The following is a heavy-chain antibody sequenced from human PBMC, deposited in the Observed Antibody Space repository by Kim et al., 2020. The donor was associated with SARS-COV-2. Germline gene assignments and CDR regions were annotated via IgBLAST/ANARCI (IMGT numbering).Heavy chain of an antibody. V-gene: IGHV5-51*01. D-gene: IGHD5-12*01. CDR3: AGYSGYDYYFDY. Sequence: YSPSFQGQVTISADKSISTAYLQWSSLKASDTAMYYCAGYSGYDYYFDYWGQGTLVTVSS. J-gene: IGHJ4*02.